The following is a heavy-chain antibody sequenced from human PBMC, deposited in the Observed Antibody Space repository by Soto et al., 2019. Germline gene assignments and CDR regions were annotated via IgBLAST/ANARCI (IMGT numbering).Heavy chain of an antibody. CDR1: GYTFTSYD. D-gene: IGHD2-2*01. CDR3: ARGRDIVLVPAAMYYYYYGMDV. J-gene: IGHJ6*02. V-gene: IGHV1-8*01. Sequence: QVQLVQSGAEVKKPGASVKVSCKASGYTFTSYDINWVRQATGQGLEWMGWMNPNSGNTGYAQKFQGRVTMTRNTSISTAYMELSSLRSEDTAVYYCARGRDIVLVPAAMYYYYYGMDVWGQGTTVTVSS. CDR2: MNPNSGNT.